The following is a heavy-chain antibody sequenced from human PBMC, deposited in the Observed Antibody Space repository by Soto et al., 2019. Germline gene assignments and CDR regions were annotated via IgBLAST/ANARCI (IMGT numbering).Heavy chain of an antibody. CDR3: ARVSLFPIYDSSQPYTSYYYYMDV. D-gene: IGHD3-22*01. CDR2: IYYSGST. CDR1: GGSISSYY. Sequence: SETLSLTCTVSGGSISSYYWSWIRQPPGKGLEWIGYIYYSGSTNYNPSLKSRVTISVDTSKNQFSLKLSPVTAADTAVYYCARVSLFPIYDSSQPYTSYYYYMDVWGKGTTVTVSS. J-gene: IGHJ6*03. V-gene: IGHV4-59*01.